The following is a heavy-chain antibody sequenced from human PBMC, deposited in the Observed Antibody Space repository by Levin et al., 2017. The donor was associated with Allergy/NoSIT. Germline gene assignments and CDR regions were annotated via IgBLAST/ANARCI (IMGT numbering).Heavy chain of an antibody. V-gene: IGHV3-23*01. CDR3: AKGTDGSGSYYLDY. J-gene: IGHJ4*02. CDR2: ISDSGSRI. CDR1: GFTFSIYA. Sequence: LSLTCAASGFTFSIYAMSWVRQAPGKGLEWVSGISDSGSRIYYADSVKGRFTISRDNSKNTLYLQMNSLRAEDTAVYYCAKGTDGSGSYYLDYWGQGTLVTVSS. D-gene: IGHD3-10*01.